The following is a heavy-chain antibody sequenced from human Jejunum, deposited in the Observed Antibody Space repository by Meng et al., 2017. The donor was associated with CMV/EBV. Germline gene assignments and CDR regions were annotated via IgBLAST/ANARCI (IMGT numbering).Heavy chain of an antibody. CDR1: GASIGISDFY. CDR3: ARDPTPDGSDY. CDR2: MSYGGSP. V-gene: IGHV4-30-4*08. D-gene: IGHD3-10*01. Sequence: QGQLQGSGQGLVRPSATLCLTCSVPGASIGISDFYWGWIRQTPGKGLEWIGHMSYGGSPLYSSSLWGRVAISVDASKNQFSLKLTSVTAADTATYYCARDPTPDGSDYWGRGTLVTVSS. J-gene: IGHJ4*02.